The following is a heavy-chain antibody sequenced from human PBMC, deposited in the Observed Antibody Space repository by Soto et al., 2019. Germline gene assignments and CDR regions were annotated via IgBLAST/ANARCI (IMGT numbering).Heavy chain of an antibody. J-gene: IGHJ3*02. CDR3: AHIMITLGGVSALDAFDI. D-gene: IGHD3-16*01. CDR1: GFSLSTSRVG. Sequence: SGPTLLNPTQTLTLTCSFSGFSLSTSRVGVAWIRQPPGKALEWLAIIYWDDDRRYSPSLKTRLAITKDTSKNQVALTMTNLDPGDTATYSCAHIMITLGGVSALDAFDIWGQGTMVTV. V-gene: IGHV2-5*02. CDR2: IYWDDDR.